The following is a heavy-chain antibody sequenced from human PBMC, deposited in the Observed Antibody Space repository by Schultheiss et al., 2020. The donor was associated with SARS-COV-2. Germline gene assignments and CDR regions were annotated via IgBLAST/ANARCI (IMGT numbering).Heavy chain of an antibody. CDR3: ASDGGNSAYWYFDL. J-gene: IGHJ2*01. CDR1: GGTFSSYA. CDR2: IIPILGIA. Sequence: SVKVSCKASGGTFSSYAISWVRQAPGQGLEWMGRIIPILGIANYAQKFQGRVTMTRDTSISTAYMELSRLRSDDTAVYYCASDGGNSAYWYFDLWGRGTLVTVSS. D-gene: IGHD4-23*01. V-gene: IGHV1-69*04.